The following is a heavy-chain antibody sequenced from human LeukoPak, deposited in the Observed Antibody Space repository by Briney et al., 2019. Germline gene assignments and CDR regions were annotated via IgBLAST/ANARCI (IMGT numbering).Heavy chain of an antibody. D-gene: IGHD1-1*01. Sequence: GGSLRLSCTASGLSVRNEYMSWVRQTPGKGLEWVAVMFSGGYTSYADSVKGRFTLSGDNSENILYLQMDNLRVEDTAIYYCTRDTGASAAGTIVADASDIWGQGIMVTVSS. CDR1: GLSVRNEY. CDR3: TRDTGASAAGTIVADASDI. CDR2: MFSGGYT. J-gene: IGHJ3*02. V-gene: IGHV3-53*01.